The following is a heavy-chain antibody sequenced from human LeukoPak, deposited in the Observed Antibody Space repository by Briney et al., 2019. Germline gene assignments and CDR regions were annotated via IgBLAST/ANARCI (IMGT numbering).Heavy chain of an antibody. Sequence: SETLSLTCTVSGGSISSSSYYWGWIRQPPGKGLEWIGSLYYSGTTYYNPSLKSRLSISVDTSSNQFFLKLSSVTAADAAVYYCARQPGKGDYFDYWGQGTLVTVSS. J-gene: IGHJ4*02. CDR2: LYYSGTT. D-gene: IGHD1-14*01. V-gene: IGHV4-39*01. CDR3: ARQPGKGDYFDY. CDR1: GGSISSSSYY.